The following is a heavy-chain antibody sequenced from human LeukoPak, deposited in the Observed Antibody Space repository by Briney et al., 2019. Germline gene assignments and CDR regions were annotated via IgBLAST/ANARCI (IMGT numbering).Heavy chain of an antibody. V-gene: IGHV4-34*01. J-gene: IGHJ4*02. CDR3: ARDSTVTTFDY. CDR1: GGSFSGYY. CDR2: INHSGST. D-gene: IGHD4-17*01. Sequence: TSETLSLTCAVYGGSFSGYYWSWIRQPPGKGLEWIGEINHSGSTNYNPSLKSRVTISVDTSKNQFSLKLSSVTAADTAVYYCARDSTVTTFDYWAQGTLVTVSS.